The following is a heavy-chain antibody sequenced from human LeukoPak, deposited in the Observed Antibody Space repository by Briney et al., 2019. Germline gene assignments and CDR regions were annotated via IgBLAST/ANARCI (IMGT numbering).Heavy chain of an antibody. V-gene: IGHV3-9*01. Sequence: GGSLRLSCAASGFTFDDYAMHWVRQAPGKGLEWVSGISWNSGSIGYADSVKGRFTISRDNAKNSLYLQMNSLRAEDTALYYCAKDAFDIWGQGTMVTVSS. J-gene: IGHJ3*02. CDR1: GFTFDDYA. CDR2: ISWNSGSI. CDR3: AKDAFDI.